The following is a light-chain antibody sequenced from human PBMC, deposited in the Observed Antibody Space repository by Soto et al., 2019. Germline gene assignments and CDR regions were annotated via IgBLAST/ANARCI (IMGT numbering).Light chain of an antibody. CDR2: ENN. CDR3: GTWDSSLSGV. Sequence: QSVLTQPPSVSAAPGQKVTISCSGSSSNIGNNYVSRYQQLPGTAPKLLIYENNKRPSGIPDRFSGSKSGTSATLGITGLQTGDEADNYCGTWDSSLSGVFGTGTKVTVL. V-gene: IGLV1-51*02. J-gene: IGLJ1*01. CDR1: SSNIGNNY.